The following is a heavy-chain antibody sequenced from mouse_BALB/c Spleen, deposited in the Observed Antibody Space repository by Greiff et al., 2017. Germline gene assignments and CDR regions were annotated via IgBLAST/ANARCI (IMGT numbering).Heavy chain of an antibody. CDR1: GFTFSSFG. D-gene: IGHD1-1*01. J-gene: IGHJ1*01. CDR3: ARAYGGYFDV. CDR2: ISSGSSTI. Sequence: EVQRVESGGGLVQPGGSRKLSCAASGFTFSSFGMHWVRQAPEKGLEWVAYISSGSSTIYYADTVKGRFTISRDNPKNTLFLQMTSLRSEDTAMYYCARAYGGYFDVWGAGTTVTVSS. V-gene: IGHV5-17*02.